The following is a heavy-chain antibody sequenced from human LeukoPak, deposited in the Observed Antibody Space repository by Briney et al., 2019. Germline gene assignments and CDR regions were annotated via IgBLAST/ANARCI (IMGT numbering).Heavy chain of an antibody. J-gene: IGHJ4*02. Sequence: GRSLRLSCAASGFTFSSYAMHWVSQAPGKGLEWVAIISNDGSRTYDSNSVKGRFTISRDNSRNTLYLQMISLRPEDTAVCYCARGNGPGSFLIDYWGQGTLVTVSS. CDR1: GFTFSSYA. V-gene: IGHV3-30*04. CDR2: ISNDGSRT. D-gene: IGHD3-10*01. CDR3: ARGNGPGSFLIDY.